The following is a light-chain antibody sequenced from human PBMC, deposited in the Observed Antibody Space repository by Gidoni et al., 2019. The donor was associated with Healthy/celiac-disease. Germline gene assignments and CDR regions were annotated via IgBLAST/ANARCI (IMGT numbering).Light chain of an antibody. J-gene: IGKJ1*01. V-gene: IGKV3-15*01. CDR3: QQYNNWPWQT. Sequence: DIVMTQSPATMSVSPGESATLFCRASQSVSSNLAWYQQTPGQAPRLLIYGASTRATGIPARLSGSGSWTEFTLTISSLQSEDFAVYYCQQYNNWPWQTFGQGTKVEIK. CDR2: GAS. CDR1: QSVSSN.